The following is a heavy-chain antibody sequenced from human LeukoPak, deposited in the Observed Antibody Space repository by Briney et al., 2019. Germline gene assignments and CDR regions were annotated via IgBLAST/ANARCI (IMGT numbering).Heavy chain of an antibody. Sequence: GGSLRLSCQAPGLTFSSYAMGWVRQAPGKGLGWVSPISGSGGSTYYADSVKGRFTVSRDNSKNTLYLQMNSLRAEDTAVYYCAKLGVVVAASDAFDIWGQGTMVTVSS. CDR3: AKLGVVVAASDAFDI. V-gene: IGHV3-23*01. D-gene: IGHD2-15*01. J-gene: IGHJ3*02. CDR2: ISGSGGST. CDR1: GLTFSSYA.